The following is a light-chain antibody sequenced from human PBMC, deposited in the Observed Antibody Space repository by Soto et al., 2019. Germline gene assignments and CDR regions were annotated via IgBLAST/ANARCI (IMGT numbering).Light chain of an antibody. J-gene: IGLJ1*01. CDR2: DVS. CDR3: SSYTSSSTVYV. CDR1: SSDVGGYNY. V-gene: IGLV2-14*01. Sequence: QSALTQPASVSGSPGQSITISCTGTSSDVGGYNYVSWYQQHPGKAPKLMIYDVSNRPSGVSNRFSGSKSGNTASLTISGLQAEDEAHYYCSSYTSSSTVYVFGTGTKLTVL.